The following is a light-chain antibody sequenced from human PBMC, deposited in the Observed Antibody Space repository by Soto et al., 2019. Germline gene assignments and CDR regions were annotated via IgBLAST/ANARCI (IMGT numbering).Light chain of an antibody. V-gene: IGLV2-14*03. Sequence: QSVLTQPASVSGSPGQSITISCTGTSSDVGGYNYVSWYQHHPGKAPKLLIYDVRNRPSGVSNRFSGSKSGNTASLTISGLQAEDEADYCCSSYTSNSTLVVFGGGTKLTVL. CDR3: SSYTSNSTLVV. CDR1: SSDVGGYNY. CDR2: DVR. J-gene: IGLJ2*01.